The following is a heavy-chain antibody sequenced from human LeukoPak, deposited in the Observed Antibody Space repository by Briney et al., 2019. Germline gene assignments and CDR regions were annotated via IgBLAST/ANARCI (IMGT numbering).Heavy chain of an antibody. Sequence: GGSLRLSCAASGFTFSSYSMNWVRQAPGKGLEWVSSISSSSSYIYYADSVKGRFTISRDNAKNSLYLQMNSLRAEDTAVYYCASLSSTTSYYYGMDVWGQGTTVTVSS. V-gene: IGHV3-21*01. CDR1: GFTFSSYS. J-gene: IGHJ6*02. D-gene: IGHD2-2*01. CDR2: ISSSSSYI. CDR3: ASLSSTTSYYYGMDV.